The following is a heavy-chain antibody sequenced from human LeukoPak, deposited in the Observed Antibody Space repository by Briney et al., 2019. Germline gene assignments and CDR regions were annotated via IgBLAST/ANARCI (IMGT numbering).Heavy chain of an antibody. D-gene: IGHD4-17*01. Sequence: SQTLSLTCTVSGGSISSGSYYWSWIRQPAGKGLEWIGRIYTSGSTNYNPSLKSRVTISVDTSKNQFSLKLSSVTAADTTVYYCARDSEDGDDAFDIWGQGTMVTVSS. V-gene: IGHV4-61*02. CDR1: GGSISSGSYY. J-gene: IGHJ3*02. CDR3: ARDSEDGDDAFDI. CDR2: IYTSGST.